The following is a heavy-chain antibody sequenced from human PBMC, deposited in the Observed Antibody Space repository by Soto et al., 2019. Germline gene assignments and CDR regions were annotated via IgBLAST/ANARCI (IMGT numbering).Heavy chain of an antibody. J-gene: IGHJ2*01. Sequence: PSETLSLTCTVSGGSISSYYWSWIRQSAGKGLEWIGRIYSTGTTNFNPSLKSRLTMSMDMSKNQVSLNLTSVTAADTAVYYCVRDRADFSSTYYHYFSVWGRGTLVTVSS. CDR3: VRDRADFSSTYYHYFSV. V-gene: IGHV4-4*07. CDR1: GGSISSYY. CDR2: IYSTGTT. D-gene: IGHD6-13*01.